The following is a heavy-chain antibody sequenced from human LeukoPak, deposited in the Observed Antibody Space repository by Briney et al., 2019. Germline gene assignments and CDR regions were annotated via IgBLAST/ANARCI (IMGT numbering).Heavy chain of an antibody. J-gene: IGHJ4*02. CDR3: ARSNQADDY. V-gene: IGHV3-74*01. D-gene: IGHD4-11*01. CDR2: IHTGGSST. Sequence: VVWVSLIHTGGSSTPYADSVKGRFPISRDNAKNTLYLQMNSLRAEDTAVYYCARSNQADDYWGQGTLVTVSS.